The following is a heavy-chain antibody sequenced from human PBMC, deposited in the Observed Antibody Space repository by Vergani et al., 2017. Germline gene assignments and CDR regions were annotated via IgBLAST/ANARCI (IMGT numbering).Heavy chain of an antibody. CDR3: AKSRLIYSGSYYPIDC. Sequence: QVQLVESGGGVVQPGRSLRLSCAASGFTFSSYGMHWVRQAPGKGLEWVAVISYDGSNKYYADSVKGRFTISRDNSKNTLYLQMNSLRAEDTAVYYCAKSRLIYSGSYYPIDCCSQGTLVTVSS. D-gene: IGHD1-26*01. J-gene: IGHJ4*02. CDR2: ISYDGSNK. V-gene: IGHV3-30*18. CDR1: GFTFSSYG.